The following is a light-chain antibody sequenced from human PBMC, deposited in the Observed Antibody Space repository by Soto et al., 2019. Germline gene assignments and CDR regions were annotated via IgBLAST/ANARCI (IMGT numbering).Light chain of an antibody. CDR1: SSDVGGYNY. Sequence: QSLLTQPASVSGSPGQSITISCTGTSSDVGGYNYVSWYQQHPGKAPKLMIYEAIYRPSGDSNRFSGSKSGNTASLTISGLQAEDEADYYCSSYTSSTTLVFGSGTKATVL. CDR2: EAI. V-gene: IGLV2-14*03. J-gene: IGLJ1*01. CDR3: SSYTSSTTLV.